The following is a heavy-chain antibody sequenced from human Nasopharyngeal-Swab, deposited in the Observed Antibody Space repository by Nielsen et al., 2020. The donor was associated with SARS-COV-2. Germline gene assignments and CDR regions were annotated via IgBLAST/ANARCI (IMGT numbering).Heavy chain of an antibody. D-gene: IGHD1-1*01. J-gene: IGHJ3*01. CDR3: ARVDRRTTALLYRSAFDV. Sequence: GESLKISCADSGFYFSDYYMTWIRQAPGKGLEWISYISATRGNTNYADSVRGRFSVSRDNAKNSVHLQMNSLRADDSAIYYCARVDRRTTALLYRSAFDVWGPGTVVTVSS. CDR2: ISATRGNT. V-gene: IGHV3-11*06. CDR1: GFYFSDYY.